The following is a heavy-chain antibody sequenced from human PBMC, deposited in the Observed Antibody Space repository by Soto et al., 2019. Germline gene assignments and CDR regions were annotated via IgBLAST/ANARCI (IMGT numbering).Heavy chain of an antibody. CDR1: GYTFTSYG. CDR2: ISAYNGNT. D-gene: IGHD3-3*01. Sequence: ASVKVSCKASGYTFTSYGISWVRQAPGQGLEWMGWISAYNGNTNYAQKLQGRVTMTTDTSTSTAYMELRSLRSDDTAVYYCARLGLTIFGVADYYYGMDVWGQGTKVTVSS. J-gene: IGHJ6*02. CDR3: ARLGLTIFGVADYYYGMDV. V-gene: IGHV1-18*01.